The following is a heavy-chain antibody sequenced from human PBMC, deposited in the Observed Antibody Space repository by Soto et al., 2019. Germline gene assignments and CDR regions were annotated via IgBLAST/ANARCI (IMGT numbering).Heavy chain of an antibody. CDR2: FIPMFNRP. J-gene: IGHJ6*02. CDR3: ARGQFHHVSNYYYALDV. Sequence: QVQLVQSGAEVKKPGSSVKVSCKASGGTFSSYAISWVRQAPGQGLESMGGFIPMFNRPHSARKFQGRVTITADESTSTAYMDLSSLRSEDTAVYYCARGQFHHVSNYYYALDVWGQGTTVTVSS. V-gene: IGHV1-69*01. CDR1: GGTFSSYA.